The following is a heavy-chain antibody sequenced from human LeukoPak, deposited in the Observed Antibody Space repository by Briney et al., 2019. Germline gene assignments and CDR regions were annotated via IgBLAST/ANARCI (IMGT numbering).Heavy chain of an antibody. CDR1: GFTFSTYN. Sequence: GGSLRLSCAASGFTFSTYNMNWVRQAPGKGLEWDSSITTSSSYIYYADSVKGRFTISRDNAKNSLYLQMNSLRAEDTAVYYCARDPYSGSYGDYYYYMDVWGKGTTVTISS. D-gene: IGHD1-26*01. J-gene: IGHJ6*03. CDR3: ARDPYSGSYGDYYYYMDV. V-gene: IGHV3-21*01. CDR2: ITTSSSYI.